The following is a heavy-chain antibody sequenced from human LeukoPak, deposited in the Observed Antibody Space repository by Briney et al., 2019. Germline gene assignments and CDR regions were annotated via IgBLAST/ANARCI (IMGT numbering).Heavy chain of an antibody. CDR2: INPNSGGT. CDR3: ARDHGDGSGELSDY. J-gene: IGHJ4*02. CDR1: GYTFTGYY. V-gene: IGHV1-2*02. D-gene: IGHD3-10*01. Sequence: ASVKVSCKASGYTFTGYYMHWVRQAPGQGLEWMGWINPNSGGTNYAQKFQGRVTMTRDTSISTAYMELSRLRSDDTAVYYCARDHGDGSGELSDYWGQGTLVTVSS.